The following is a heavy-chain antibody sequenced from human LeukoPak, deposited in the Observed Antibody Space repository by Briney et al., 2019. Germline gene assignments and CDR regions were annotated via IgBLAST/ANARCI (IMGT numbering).Heavy chain of an antibody. V-gene: IGHV3-21*01. CDR2: ISSSSSYI. D-gene: IGHD5-18*01. Sequence: GGSLRLSCAASGFTFSSYSMNWVRQAPGKGLEWVSSISSSSSYIYYADSVKGRFTISRDNAKNSLYLQMNSLRAEDTAVYYCARDRGYSYGDLFDYWGQGTLVTVSS. CDR3: ARDRGYSYGDLFDY. CDR1: GFTFSSYS. J-gene: IGHJ4*02.